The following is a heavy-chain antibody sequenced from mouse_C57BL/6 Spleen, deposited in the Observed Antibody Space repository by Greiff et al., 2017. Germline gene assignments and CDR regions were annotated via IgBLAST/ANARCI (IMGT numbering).Heavy chain of an antibody. CDR2: IYPGDGDT. D-gene: IGHD1-1*01. V-gene: IGHV1-80*01. CDR3: ARHGSSGYFDV. J-gene: IGHJ1*03. Sequence: QVQLKQSGAELVKPGASVKISCKASGYAFSSYWMNWVKQRPGKGLEWIGQIYPGDGDTNYNGKFKGKATLTADKSSSTAYMQLSSLTSEDSAVYFCARHGSSGYFDVWGTGTTVTVSS. CDR1: GYAFSSYW.